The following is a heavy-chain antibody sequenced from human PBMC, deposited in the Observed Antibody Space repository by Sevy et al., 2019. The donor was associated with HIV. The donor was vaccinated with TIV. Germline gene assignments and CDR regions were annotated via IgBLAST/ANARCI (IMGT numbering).Heavy chain of an antibody. CDR1: GFTFSSYA. Sequence: GGSLRLSCAASGFTFSSYAMSGVRQAPWKGLEWVSAISGSGGSTYYADSVKGRFTISRDNSKNTLYLQMNSLRAEDTAVYYCDRSQWLVWDAFDIWGQGTMVTVSS. CDR3: DRSQWLVWDAFDI. V-gene: IGHV3-23*01. D-gene: IGHD6-19*01. CDR2: ISGSGGST. J-gene: IGHJ3*02.